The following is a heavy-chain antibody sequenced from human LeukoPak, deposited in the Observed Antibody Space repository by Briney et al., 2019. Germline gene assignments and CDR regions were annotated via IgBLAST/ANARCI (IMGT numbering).Heavy chain of an antibody. D-gene: IGHD3-22*01. J-gene: IGHJ6*02. V-gene: IGHV3-74*01. CDR3: ARVGDNYYDSSGYYYYYYGMDV. Sequence: GGSLRLSCAASGFTFSSYWMHWVRQAPGKGLVRVSRINSDGGSTSYADSVKGRFTISRDNAKNTLYLQMNSLRAEDTAVYYCARVGDNYYDSSGYYYYYYGMDVWGQGTTVTVSS. CDR1: GFTFSSYW. CDR2: INSDGGST.